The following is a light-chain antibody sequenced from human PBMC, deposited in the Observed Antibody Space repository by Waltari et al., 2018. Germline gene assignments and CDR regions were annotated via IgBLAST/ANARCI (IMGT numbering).Light chain of an antibody. J-gene: IGLJ2*01. CDR3: STWDGRLAGVV. CDR1: NSNIGSNV. CDR2: RND. Sequence: QSVLTQPPSASGTPGQRVTISCSGSNSNIGSNVVIWYQQVPGTAPKLLIYRNDRRPSGVPDRFCGSKAGHSAALGISGLQSEDDGDYYCSTWDGRLAGVVFGGGTKVTVL. V-gene: IGLV1-44*01.